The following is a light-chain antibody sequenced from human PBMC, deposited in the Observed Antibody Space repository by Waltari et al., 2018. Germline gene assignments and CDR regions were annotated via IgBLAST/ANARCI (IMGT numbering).Light chain of an antibody. V-gene: IGLV3-21*03. CDR3: QVWDSSGDHPV. J-gene: IGLJ2*01. CDR2: DDT. Sequence: SYVLTQPPSVSVAPGTTARIAFSGQNLSRKTWHWSQQRPGQAPVLVIYDDTVRPSGIPDRISGSDTATLTIARVEAGDEADYYCQVWDSSGDHPVFGGGTRLTVL. CDR1: NLSRKT.